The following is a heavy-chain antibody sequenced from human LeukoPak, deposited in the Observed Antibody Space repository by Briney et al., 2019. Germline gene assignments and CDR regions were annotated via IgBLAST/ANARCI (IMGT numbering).Heavy chain of an antibody. J-gene: IGHJ6*02. CDR3: ARGHTDIVVVPAAPARYYYYGMDV. CDR1: GGSISSYY. Sequence: PSETLSLTCTVSGGSISSYYWSWIRQPPGKGLEWIGEINHSGSTNYNPSLKSRVTISVDTSKNQFSLKLSSVTAADTAVYYCARGHTDIVVVPAAPARYYYYGMDVWGQGTTVTVSS. V-gene: IGHV4-34*01. D-gene: IGHD2-2*01. CDR2: INHSGST.